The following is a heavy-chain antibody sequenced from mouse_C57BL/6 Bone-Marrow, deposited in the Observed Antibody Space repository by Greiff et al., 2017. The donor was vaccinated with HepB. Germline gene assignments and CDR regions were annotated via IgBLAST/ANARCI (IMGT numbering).Heavy chain of an antibody. J-gene: IGHJ1*03. V-gene: IGHV1-76*01. D-gene: IGHD2-3*01. CDR3: ARYDGGYFDV. CDR1: GYTFTDYY. CDR2: IYPGSGNT. Sequence: VQLQESGAELVRPGASVKLSCKASGYTFTDYYINWVKQRPGQGLEWIARIYPGSGNTYYNEKFKGKATLTAEKSSSTAYMQLSSLTSEDSAVYFCARYDGGYFDVWGTGTTVTVSS.